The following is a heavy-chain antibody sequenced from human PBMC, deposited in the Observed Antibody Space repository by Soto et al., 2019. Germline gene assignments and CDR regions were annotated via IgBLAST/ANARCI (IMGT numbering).Heavy chain of an antibody. CDR3: AKDRSGWFGEFSPFDY. CDR2: ISGSGGST. J-gene: IGHJ4*02. CDR1: GFTFSRYA. Sequence: EVQLLESGGGLVQPGWSLRLSCAASGFTFSRYAMSWVRQAPGKGLEWVSAISGSGGSTYYADSVKGRFTISRDNSKNTLYLKMNSLRAEDTAVYYCAKDRSGWFGEFSPFDYWGQGTLVTVSS. V-gene: IGHV3-23*01. D-gene: IGHD3-10*01.